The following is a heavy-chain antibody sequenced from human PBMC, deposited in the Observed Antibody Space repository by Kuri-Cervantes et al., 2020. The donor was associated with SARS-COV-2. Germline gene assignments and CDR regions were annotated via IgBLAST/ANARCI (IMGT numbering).Heavy chain of an antibody. CDR3: ARDLHCSSTSCYSPWFDP. Sequence: GGSLRLSCAASGFTYSDYTLNWVRQAPGKGLEWVSYISPSSRNIIYNADSVKGRFTISRGNSKNTLYLQMNSLRAEDTAVYYCARDLHCSSTSCYSPWFDPWGQGTLVTVSS. V-gene: IGHV3-48*01. CDR2: ISPSSRNII. J-gene: IGHJ5*02. CDR1: GFTYSDYT. D-gene: IGHD2-2*01.